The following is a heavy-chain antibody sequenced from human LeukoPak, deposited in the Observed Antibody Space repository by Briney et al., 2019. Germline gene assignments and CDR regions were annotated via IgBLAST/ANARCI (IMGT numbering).Heavy chain of an antibody. D-gene: IGHD1-1*01. J-gene: IGHJ6*03. CDR2: IGTASVT. V-gene: IGHV3-13*01. Sequence: GGSLRLSCAASGFTFSSFDMHWVRQPTGQGLEWVSTIGTASVTYYPGSVEGRFTHSRDNAKNSLYLQMNSLTAGDTAVYYCARGPPRGKYYYMDVWGKGTTVTVSS. CDR1: GFTFSSFD. CDR3: ARGPPRGKYYYMDV.